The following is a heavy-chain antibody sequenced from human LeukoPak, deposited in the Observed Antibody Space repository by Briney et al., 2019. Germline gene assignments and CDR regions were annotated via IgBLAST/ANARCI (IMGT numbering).Heavy chain of an antibody. J-gene: IGHJ4*02. CDR3: AKGWYSSGWYVDY. Sequence: GGSLRLSCSASGFTFSTYDMNWVRQAPGKGLEWVSSITSTSSYIYYADSVKGRFTISRDNVKNLLFLQMNSLRAEDTAVYYCAKGWYSSGWYVDYWGQGTLVTVSS. CDR2: ITSTSSYI. CDR1: GFTFSTYD. D-gene: IGHD6-19*01. V-gene: IGHV3-21*01.